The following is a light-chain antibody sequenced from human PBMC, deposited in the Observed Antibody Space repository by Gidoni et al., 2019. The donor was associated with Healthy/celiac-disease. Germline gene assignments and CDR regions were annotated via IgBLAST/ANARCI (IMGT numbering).Light chain of an antibody. CDR2: KES. CDR3: QAWDSSTWV. J-gene: IGLJ3*02. CDR1: KLGDKY. Sequence: SYELTQPPSVSVSPGQTASITCSGDKLGDKYACLYQQKPGQSPVLVIYKESKRPSGIPERFSGSNSGNTATLTISGTQAMEEADYYCQAWDSSTWVFGGGTKLTVL. V-gene: IGLV3-1*01.